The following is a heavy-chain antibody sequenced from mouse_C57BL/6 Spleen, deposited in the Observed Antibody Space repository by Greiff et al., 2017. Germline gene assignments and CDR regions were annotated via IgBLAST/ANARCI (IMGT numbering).Heavy chain of an antibody. CDR1: GYTFTDYY. CDR3: ARSTVVDH. D-gene: IGHD1-1*01. Sequence: EVKLQQSGPELVKPGASVKISCKASGYTFTDYYMNWVKQSHGKSLEWIGDINPNNGGTSYNQKFKGKATLTVDTSSSTAYMELRSLTSEDSAVYYCARSTVVDHWGQGTTLTVSS. V-gene: IGHV1-26*01. J-gene: IGHJ2*01. CDR2: INPNNGGT.